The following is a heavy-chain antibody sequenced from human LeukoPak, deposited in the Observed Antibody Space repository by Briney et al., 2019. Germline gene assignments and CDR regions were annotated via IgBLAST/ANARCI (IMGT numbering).Heavy chain of an antibody. J-gene: IGHJ4*02. Sequence: SQTLSLTCALSGDSVSSSSAAWHWIRQSPSGGLEWLGRTYYRSKWYSDYAVSVKSRITINADTSKNQFSLHLNSVSPEDTAVYYCARAGEYTSSSGLDYWGQGTLVTVSS. V-gene: IGHV6-1*01. CDR1: GDSVSSSSAA. CDR2: TYYRSKWYS. CDR3: ARAGEYTSSSGLDY. D-gene: IGHD6-6*01.